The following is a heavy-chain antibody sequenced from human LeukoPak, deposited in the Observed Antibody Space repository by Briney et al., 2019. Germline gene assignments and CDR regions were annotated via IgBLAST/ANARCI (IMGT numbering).Heavy chain of an antibody. CDR2: TSWNSGSI. J-gene: IGHJ6*02. CDR1: GFTFDDYA. V-gene: IGHV3-9*01. CDR3: AKGITADYYYYGMDV. Sequence: GRSLRLSCAASGFTFDDYAVHWVRQAPGKGLEWVSGTSWNSGSIGYADSVKGRFTISRDNAKNSLYLQMNSLRAEDTALYYCAKGITADYYYYGMDVWGQGTTVTVSS.